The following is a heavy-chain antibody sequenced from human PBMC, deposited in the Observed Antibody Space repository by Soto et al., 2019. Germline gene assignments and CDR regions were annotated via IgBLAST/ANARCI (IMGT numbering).Heavy chain of an antibody. D-gene: IGHD3-22*01. J-gene: IGHJ1*01. Sequence: SETLSRTCSVSGDSVTSGYYYWTWVRQSPWKCLEGIGYISYSGNTAYNPSLSSRLTISLETSKNHFSLKMHAATAADSAAYYCARGDYLNRSGYYYLQHWGQATPVNVSS. CDR1: GDSVTSGYYY. CDR2: ISYSGNT. CDR3: ARGDYLNRSGYYYLQH. V-gene: IGHV4-30-4*01.